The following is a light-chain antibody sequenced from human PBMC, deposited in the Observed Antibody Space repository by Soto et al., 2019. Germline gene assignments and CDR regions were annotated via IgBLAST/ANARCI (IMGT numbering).Light chain of an antibody. J-gene: IGKJ5*01. V-gene: IGKV1-39*01. CDR3: QQSYSSPPIT. CDR2: DAS. Sequence: DIQMTQSPSSLSASLGDRITITCRASQSISSYLNWYQQKPGKAPKLLIYDASSLQSGVPSRFSGSGSGTHFTLTIRSLQPEDFATYYCQQSYSSPPITFGQGTRLDIK. CDR1: QSISSY.